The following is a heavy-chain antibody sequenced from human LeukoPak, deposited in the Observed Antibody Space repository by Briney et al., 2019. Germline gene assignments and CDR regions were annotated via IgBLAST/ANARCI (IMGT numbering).Heavy chain of an antibody. J-gene: IGHJ6*02. Sequence: ASVKVSCKASGYTFTSYYMHWVRQAPGQGLEWMGIFNPSGGSTSYAQKFQGRVTMTRDTSTSTVYMELSSLRSEDTAVYYCARVGWFGDYGMDVWGQGTTVTVSS. CDR1: GYTFTSYY. CDR3: ARVGWFGDYGMDV. V-gene: IGHV1-46*01. CDR2: FNPSGGST. D-gene: IGHD3-10*01.